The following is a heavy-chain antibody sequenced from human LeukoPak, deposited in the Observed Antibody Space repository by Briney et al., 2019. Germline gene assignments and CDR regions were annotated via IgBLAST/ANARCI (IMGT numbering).Heavy chain of an antibody. Sequence: ASVNVSCKASGYTFTSYGISWVRQAPAQAIEGMGGISAYNVNRNYAQKLHGRVTMTTDTSTSTAYMELRSLRSDATAVYYCAREGGSYYKESWFDPWGQGTLVTVSS. CDR3: AREGGSYYKESWFDP. CDR2: ISAYNVNR. D-gene: IGHD1-26*01. CDR1: GYTFTSYG. V-gene: IGHV1-18*01. J-gene: IGHJ5*02.